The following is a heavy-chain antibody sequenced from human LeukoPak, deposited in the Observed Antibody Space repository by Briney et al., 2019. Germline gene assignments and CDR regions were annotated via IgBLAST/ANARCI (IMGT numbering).Heavy chain of an antibody. CDR1: GGSINSYY. D-gene: IGHD1-26*01. V-gene: IGHV4-4*07. Sequence: SETLSLTCTVSGGSINSYYWGWVRQPAGKGLEWIGRIYTNTGTTNYSPSLKGRLTMSVDTSKNQLSLNLRSVTAADTAVYYCGRQGYTASYFLDYWSQGTLVTLSS. J-gene: IGHJ4*02. CDR3: GRQGYTASYFLDY. CDR2: IYTNTGTT.